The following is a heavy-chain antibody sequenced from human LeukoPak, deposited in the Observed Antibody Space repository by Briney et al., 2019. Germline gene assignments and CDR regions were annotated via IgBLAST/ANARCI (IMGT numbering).Heavy chain of an antibody. D-gene: IGHD2-2*01. V-gene: IGHV3-7*01. J-gene: IGHJ5*02. CDR1: GFTFSIYW. CDR2: IKQDGSKK. CDR3: ARDLGYCSSTSCSPGDNWFDP. Sequence: PGGSLRLSCAASGFTFSIYWMSWVRQAPGKGLEWVANIKQDGSKKYYVDSVKGRFTISRDNAKNALYLQMNSLRAEDTAVYYCARDLGYCSSTSCSPGDNWFDPWGQGTLVTVSS.